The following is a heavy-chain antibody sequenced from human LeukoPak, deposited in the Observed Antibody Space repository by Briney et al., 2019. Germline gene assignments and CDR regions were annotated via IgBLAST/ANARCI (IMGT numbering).Heavy chain of an antibody. D-gene: IGHD1-26*01. CDR3: ASIVGATTGDY. V-gene: IGHV1-69*02. Sequence: SVKVSCKASGGTFSSYTISWVRQAPGQGLEWMGRIIPILGIANYAQKFQGRVTITADKSTSTAYMELSSLRSEDTAVYCCASIVGATTGDYWGQGTLVTVSS. J-gene: IGHJ4*02. CDR2: IIPILGIA. CDR1: GGTFSSYT.